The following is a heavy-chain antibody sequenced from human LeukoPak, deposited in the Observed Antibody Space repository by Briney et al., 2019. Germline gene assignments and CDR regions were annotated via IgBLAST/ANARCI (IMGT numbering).Heavy chain of an antibody. Sequence: GGSLRLSCAASGFTLSAYSMNWVRQAPGRGREWVSYISSSRPYIYYYADSVKGRFTISRDKAQNSLHLQMNSLRAEDTAVYYCATEPSEAAPGNFYLDYWGQEALVTVSS. CDR1: GFTLSAYS. CDR3: ATEPSEAAPGNFYLDY. CDR2: ISSSRPYI. D-gene: IGHD4-23*01. V-gene: IGHV3-21*01. J-gene: IGHJ4*02.